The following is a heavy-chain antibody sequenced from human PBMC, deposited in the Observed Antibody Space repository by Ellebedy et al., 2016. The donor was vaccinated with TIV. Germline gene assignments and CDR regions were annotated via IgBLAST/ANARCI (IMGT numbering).Heavy chain of an antibody. CDR1: GGSISTTDYY. CDR2: IYYSGST. Sequence: LRLXXTVSGGSISTTDYYWSWIRQHPGKGLEWIGYIYYSGSTYYAPSLESRVSISVDTSKNQFSLKLSSVTDADTAVYYCARAGLITGNDYWGQGILVTVSS. J-gene: IGHJ4*02. CDR3: ARAGLITGNDY. V-gene: IGHV4-31*03. D-gene: IGHD1-14*01.